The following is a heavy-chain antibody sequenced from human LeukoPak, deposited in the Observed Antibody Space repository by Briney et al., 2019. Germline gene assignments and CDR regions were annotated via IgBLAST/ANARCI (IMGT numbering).Heavy chain of an antibody. CDR3: AREVYSSGWSSFDY. CDR1: EFTFSTYG. Sequence: PGRSLRLSCAASEFTFSTYGMHWVRQAPGKGLEWVAVISYDGSYKFYADSVKGRFTISRDNSKSTLYLQMYSLRAEDTAVYYCAREVYSSGWSSFDYWGQGTLVTVSS. CDR2: ISYDGSYK. D-gene: IGHD6-19*01. J-gene: IGHJ4*02. V-gene: IGHV3-30*03.